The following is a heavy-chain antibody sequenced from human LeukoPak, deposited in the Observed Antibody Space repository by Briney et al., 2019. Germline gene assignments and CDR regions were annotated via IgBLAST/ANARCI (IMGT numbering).Heavy chain of an antibody. J-gene: IGHJ3*02. Sequence: SETLSLTCTVSGYSISSGYYWGWIRQPPGKGLEWIGSTYHSGSTYYNPSLKSRVTISVDTSKNQFSLKLSSVTAADTAVYYCARDWYYYDSSGTGDAFDIWGQGAMVTVSS. CDR1: GYSISSGYY. CDR2: TYHSGST. CDR3: ARDWYYYDSSGTGDAFDI. D-gene: IGHD3-22*01. V-gene: IGHV4-38-2*02.